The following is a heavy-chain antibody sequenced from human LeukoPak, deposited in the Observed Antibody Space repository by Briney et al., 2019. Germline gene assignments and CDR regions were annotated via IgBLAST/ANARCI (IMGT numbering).Heavy chain of an antibody. J-gene: IGHJ4*02. Sequence: GGSLRLSCAASGFTFSHYWMSWVRQAPGKGLEWVANIKEDGSEKYYVDSVKGRFTISRDNAKNSLYLQMNSLRAEDTAVYYCARTIRGYWGQGTLVTVSS. CDR3: ARTIRGY. CDR1: GFTFSHYW. CDR2: IKEDGSEK. D-gene: IGHD3-10*01. V-gene: IGHV3-7*02.